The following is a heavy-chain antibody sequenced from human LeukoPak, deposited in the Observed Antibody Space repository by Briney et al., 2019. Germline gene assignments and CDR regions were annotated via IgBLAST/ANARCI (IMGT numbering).Heavy chain of an antibody. J-gene: IGHJ6*02. D-gene: IGHD3-22*01. CDR2: ISGSGGST. CDR1: GFTFSSYA. Sequence: GGSLRLSCAASGFTFSSYAMSWVRQAPGKGLEWVSAISGSGGSTYYADSVKGRFTISRDNSKNTLYLQMNSLRAEDTAVYYCAKSDYDSSGYYYGDYYYYGMDVWGQGTTVTVSS. CDR3: AKSDYDSSGYYYGDYYYYGMDV. V-gene: IGHV3-23*01.